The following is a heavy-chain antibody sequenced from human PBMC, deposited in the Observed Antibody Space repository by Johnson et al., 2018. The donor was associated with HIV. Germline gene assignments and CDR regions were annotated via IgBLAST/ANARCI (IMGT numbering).Heavy chain of an antibody. Sequence: QVQLVESGGGLVQPGGSLRLSCAASGFTVSSNYMSWVRQAPGKGLEWVSYISSSGGTIYYADSVKGRFPISRDNAKNSLYLQMNSLRAEDTAVYYCASVNSGAFNFWGQGTMVTVSS. D-gene: IGHD3-10*01. V-gene: IGHV3-11*04. CDR3: ASVNSGAFNF. CDR1: GFTVSSNY. J-gene: IGHJ3*01. CDR2: ISSSGGTI.